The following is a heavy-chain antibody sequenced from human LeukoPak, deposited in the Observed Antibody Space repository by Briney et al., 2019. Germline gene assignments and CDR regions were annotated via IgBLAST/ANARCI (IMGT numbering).Heavy chain of an antibody. D-gene: IGHD2-15*01. CDR2: ITGGGDTT. CDR3: AKQRSEVVVAATNY. Sequence: PGGSLRLSCAASGFTFSGYAMTWVRQAPGKGLEWVSSITGGGDTTYYAGSVRGRFTISRDNSKNTLSVQMNSLRAEDTAVYYCAKQRSEVVVAATNYWGQGTLVTVSS. CDR1: GFTFSGYA. V-gene: IGHV3-23*01. J-gene: IGHJ4*02.